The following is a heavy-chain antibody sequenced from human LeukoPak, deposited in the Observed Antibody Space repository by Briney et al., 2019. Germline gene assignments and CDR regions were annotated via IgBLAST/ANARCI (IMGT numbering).Heavy chain of an antibody. CDR2: ISSSSTTI. CDR1: GFTFSSYE. J-gene: IGHJ4*02. Sequence: GGSLRLSCAASGFTFSSYEVNWVRQAPGKGLERVSYISSSSTTIYYADSVKGRFTISRDNAKNSLYLQMNSLRAEDTAVYYCARVLHKRNYDSSASYGYWGQGTLVTVSS. D-gene: IGHD3-22*01. CDR3: ARVLHKRNYDSSASYGY. V-gene: IGHV3-48*03.